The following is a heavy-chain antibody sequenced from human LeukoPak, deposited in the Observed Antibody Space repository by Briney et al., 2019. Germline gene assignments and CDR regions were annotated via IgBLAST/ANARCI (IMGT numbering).Heavy chain of an antibody. CDR2: INPNSGGT. J-gene: IGHJ4*02. V-gene: IGHV1-2*02. CDR3: ARIRNYYDSSGYYNY. Sequence: GASVKVSCKASGYTFTGYYMHWVRQAPGQGLEWMGWINPNSGGTNYAQKFQGRVTMTRDTSISTAYMELSRLRSDDTAVYYCARIRNYYDSSGYYNYWGRGTLVTVSS. CDR1: GYTFTGYY. D-gene: IGHD3-22*01.